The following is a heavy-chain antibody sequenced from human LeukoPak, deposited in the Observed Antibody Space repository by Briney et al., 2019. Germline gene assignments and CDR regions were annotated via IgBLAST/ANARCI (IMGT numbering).Heavy chain of an antibody. CDR1: GGTFSSYA. V-gene: IGHV1-69*06. Sequence: GASVKVSCKASGGTFSSYAISWVRQAPGQGLEWMGGIIPNFGTANYAQKFQGRVTITADKSTSTAYMELSSLRSEDTAVYYCAGGYCSSTSCYVSDYWGQGTLVTVSS. J-gene: IGHJ4*02. D-gene: IGHD2-2*01. CDR2: IIPNFGTA. CDR3: AGGYCSSTSCYVSDY.